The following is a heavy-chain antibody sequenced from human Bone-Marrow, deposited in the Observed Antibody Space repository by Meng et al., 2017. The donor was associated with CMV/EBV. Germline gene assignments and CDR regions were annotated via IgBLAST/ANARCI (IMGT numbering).Heavy chain of an antibody. D-gene: IGHD3-3*01. CDR1: GGSISSSSYY. Sequence: SETLSLTCTVSGGSISSSSYYWGWIRQPPGKGLELIGSIYYSGSTYYNPSLKSRVTISVDTSKNQFSLKLSSVTAAATAVYYCARDNGGYYDFWSGYYYFDYCGQGTLVT. CDR2: IYYSGST. J-gene: IGHJ4*02. V-gene: IGHV4-39*07. CDR3: ARDNGGYYDFWSGYYYFDY.